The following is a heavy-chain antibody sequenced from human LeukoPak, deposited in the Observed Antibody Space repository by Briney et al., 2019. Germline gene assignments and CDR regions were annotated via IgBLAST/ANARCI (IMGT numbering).Heavy chain of an antibody. J-gene: IGHJ4*02. D-gene: IGHD5-18*01. CDR2: INRGGSRT. V-gene: IGHV3-74*01. Sequence: GGSLRLSCAASGFTFSNHWMHWVRQALGKGLMWVSRINRGGSRTDHADSVKGRLTISRDDAKNTLYLQLNSLRAEDTAVYFCARGGSDTAMAHDYWGQGTLVTVSS. CDR3: ARGGSDTAMAHDY. CDR1: GFTFSNHW.